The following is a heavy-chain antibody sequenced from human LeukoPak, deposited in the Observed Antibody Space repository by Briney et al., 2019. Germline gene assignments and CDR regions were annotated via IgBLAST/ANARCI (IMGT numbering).Heavy chain of an antibody. D-gene: IGHD3-16*01. CDR2: IRYDGNNK. V-gene: IGHV3-30*02. CDR3: AKNGPDYIWGNYLDY. CDR1: GCTFSTYG. J-gene: IGHJ4*02. Sequence: GGSLRLSCAASGCTFSTYGMHWVRQAPGKGLEWVAFIRYDGNNKYYADSVKGRFTISRDNSKNMLYLEMKSLRPEDTAVYYCAKNGPDYIWGNYLDYWGQGTLVTVSS.